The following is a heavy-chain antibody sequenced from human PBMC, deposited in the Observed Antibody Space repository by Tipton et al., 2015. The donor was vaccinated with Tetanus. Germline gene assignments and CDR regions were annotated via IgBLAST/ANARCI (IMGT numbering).Heavy chain of an antibody. Sequence: LRLSCTVSGGSISSGDYYWSWIRQPPGKGLEWIGYIYYSGGTYYNPPLKSRVAISVDTSKIQFSLRLASVTAADTAVYYCARARSASTGLEKGFDPWGQGTLVTVSS. CDR1: GGSISSGDYY. J-gene: IGHJ5*02. D-gene: IGHD3-9*01. V-gene: IGHV4-30-4*01. CDR2: IYYSGGT. CDR3: ARARSASTGLEKGFDP.